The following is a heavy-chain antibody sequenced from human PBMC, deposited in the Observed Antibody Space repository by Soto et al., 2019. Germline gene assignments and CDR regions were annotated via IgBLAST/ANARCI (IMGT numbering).Heavy chain of an antibody. CDR3: ARVSDYYDSSGSRKYYFDY. CDR1: GGSISSGGYY. Sequence: SETLSLTCSVSGGSISSGGYYWSWIRQHPGKGLEWIGYIYYSGSTYYNPSLKSRVTISVDTSKNQFSLKLSSVTAADTAVYYCARVSDYYDSSGSRKYYFDYWGQGTLVTVSS. J-gene: IGHJ4*02. D-gene: IGHD3-22*01. V-gene: IGHV4-31*03. CDR2: IYYSGST.